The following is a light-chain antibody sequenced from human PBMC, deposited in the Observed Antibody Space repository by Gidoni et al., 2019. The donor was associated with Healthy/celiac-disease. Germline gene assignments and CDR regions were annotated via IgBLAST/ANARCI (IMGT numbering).Light chain of an antibody. CDR1: QSVSSN. CDR3: QQYNNWPLYT. J-gene: IGKJ2*01. Sequence: EIVMTQSPATLSVSPGERATLSRRASQSVSSNLAWYQQKPGQAPRLLIYGASTRATGIPARFSGSGSGTEFTLTISSLQSEDFAVYYCQQYNNWPLYTFGQXTKLEIK. V-gene: IGKV3-15*01. CDR2: GAS.